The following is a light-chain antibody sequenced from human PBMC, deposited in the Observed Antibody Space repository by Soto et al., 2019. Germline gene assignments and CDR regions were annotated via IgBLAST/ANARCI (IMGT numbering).Light chain of an antibody. V-gene: IGKV3-11*01. J-gene: IGKJ5*01. CDR1: QSVSSY. CDR2: DAY. Sequence: EIVLTQSPATLSLSPGERATLSCRASQSVSSYLAWYQQKPGQAPRLLIYDAYNRATGIPARFSGSGSATDFTLTISSLEPEDFAVYYCQQRSNLPFFGQGTRLQIK. CDR3: QQRSNLPF.